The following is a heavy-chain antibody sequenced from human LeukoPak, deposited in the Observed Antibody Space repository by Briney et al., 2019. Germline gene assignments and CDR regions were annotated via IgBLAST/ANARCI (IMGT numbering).Heavy chain of an antibody. CDR2: ISGSGGST. CDR1: GFTFSSYA. CDR3: AARPADGRGIIPPFDY. D-gene: IGHD1-14*01. J-gene: IGHJ4*02. Sequence: GGSLRLSCAASGFTFSSYAMSWVRQAPGKGLEWVSAISGSGGSTYYADSVKGRFTISRDNSKNTLYLQMNSLRAEDTAVYYCAARPADGRGIIPPFDYWGQGTLVTVSS. V-gene: IGHV3-23*01.